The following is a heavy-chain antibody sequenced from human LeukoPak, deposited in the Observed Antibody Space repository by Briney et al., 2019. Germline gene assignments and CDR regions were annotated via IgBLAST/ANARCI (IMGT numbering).Heavy chain of an antibody. V-gene: IGHV3-53*01. CDR1: GFTVSSNY. J-gene: IGHJ4*02. CDR2: IYSGGST. D-gene: IGHD2-21*02. Sequence: PGGSLRLSCAASGFTVSSNYMSWVRQAPGKGLEWVSGIYSGGSTYYADSVKGRFTISRDNSKNTLYLQMNSLRAEDTAVYYCAREISGDLEGFDYWGQGTLVTVSS. CDR3: AREISGDLEGFDY.